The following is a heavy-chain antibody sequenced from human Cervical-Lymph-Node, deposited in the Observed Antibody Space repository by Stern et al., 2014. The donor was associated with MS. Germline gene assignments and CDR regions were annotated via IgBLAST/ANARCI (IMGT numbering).Heavy chain of an antibody. CDR1: GYSFTTWW. CDR2: IYPSDSDT. CDR3: ARQRGTSEIDY. V-gene: IGHV5-51*01. D-gene: IGHD3-16*01. J-gene: IGHJ4*02. Sequence: EVQLLESGAEAKKPGESLKISCKGSGYSFTTWWTGWVRQMPGKGLEWMGIIYPSDSDTRYSPSFQGQVTISADKSISTAYLQWSSLKASDTAMYYCARQRGTSEIDYWGQGTLVTVSS.